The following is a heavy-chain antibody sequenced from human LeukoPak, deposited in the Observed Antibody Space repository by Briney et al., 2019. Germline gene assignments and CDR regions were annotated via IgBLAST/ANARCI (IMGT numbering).Heavy chain of an antibody. CDR1: GYTFTSYS. CDR3: ARDQERSGWYGWFDP. CDR2: INPSGGST. D-gene: IGHD6-19*01. J-gene: IGHJ5*02. Sequence: ASVKVSCKASGYTFTSYSMHWVRQAPGQGLEWMGIINPSGGSTSYAQKFQGRVTMTRDTSTSTVYMELSSLRSEDTAVYYCARDQERSGWYGWFDPWGQGTLVTVSS. V-gene: IGHV1-46*01.